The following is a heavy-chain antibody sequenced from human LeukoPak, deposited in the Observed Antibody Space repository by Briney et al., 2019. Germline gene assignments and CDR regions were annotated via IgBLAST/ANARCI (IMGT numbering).Heavy chain of an antibody. V-gene: IGHV3-23*01. Sequence: GGSLRLSCAASGFTFSSYAMSWVRQAPGKGLEWVSAISGSGGSTYHADSVKGRFTISRDNSKNTLYLQMNSLRAEDTAVYYCAKDHGYSGYDYDGYFDYWGQGTLVTVSS. CDR3: AKDHGYSGYDYDGYFDY. CDR1: GFTFSSYA. D-gene: IGHD5-12*01. CDR2: ISGSGGST. J-gene: IGHJ4*02.